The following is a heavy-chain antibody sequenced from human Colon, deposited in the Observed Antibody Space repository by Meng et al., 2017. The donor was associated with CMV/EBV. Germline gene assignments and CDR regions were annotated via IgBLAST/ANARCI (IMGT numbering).Heavy chain of an antibody. V-gene: IGHV3-30-3*01. Sequence: FNYYALHCVRQAPGQGLEWVAVISYDGSNKYYAASVKGRFTVSRDDSKNTLFLQMDTLIPEDTALYYCARGGIRDSSGYNWGGFDSWGQGTLVTVSS. CDR1: FNYYA. CDR3: ARGGIRDSSGYNWGGFDS. CDR2: ISYDGSNK. J-gene: IGHJ4*02. D-gene: IGHD3-22*01.